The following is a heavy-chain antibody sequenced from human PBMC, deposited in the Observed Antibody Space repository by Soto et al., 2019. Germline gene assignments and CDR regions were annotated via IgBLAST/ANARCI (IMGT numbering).Heavy chain of an antibody. D-gene: IGHD1-26*01. J-gene: IGHJ4*02. Sequence: QVQLQESGPGLVKPSETLSLTCTVSGGSISSYYWSWIRQPPGKGLEWIGYFYYSGSTNYNPTLKSRVTISVDTSKNQFSLKLSSVTAADTAVYYCARASPSGTYDYWGQGTLVTVSS. CDR1: GGSISSYY. V-gene: IGHV4-59*01. CDR3: ARASPSGTYDY. CDR2: FYYSGST.